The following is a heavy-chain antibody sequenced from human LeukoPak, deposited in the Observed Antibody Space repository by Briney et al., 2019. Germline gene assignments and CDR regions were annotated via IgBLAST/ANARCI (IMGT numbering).Heavy chain of an antibody. V-gene: IGHV1-69*04. CDR1: GGTFSSYA. CDR2: IIPILGIA. D-gene: IGHD3-22*01. CDR3: ARDPLNYDSSGYYYVGYFDY. Sequence: SVKVSCKASGGTFSSYAIGWVRQAPGQGLEWMGRIIPILGIANYAQKFQGRVTITADKSTSTAYMELSSLRSEDTAVYYCARDPLNYDSSGYYYVGYFDYWGQGTLVTVSS. J-gene: IGHJ4*02.